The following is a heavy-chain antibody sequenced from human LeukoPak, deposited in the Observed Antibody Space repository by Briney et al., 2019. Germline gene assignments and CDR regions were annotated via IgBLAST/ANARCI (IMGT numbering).Heavy chain of an antibody. Sequence: GASVKVSCKTSGYSFTDYYMHWVRQAPGQGLEWMGWINPNSGGTNSAQKFQGRVTMTRDTSITTVYMEVRWLTSDDTAVYYCARAVRLHGGPYLIGPWGQGTLVTVSS. D-gene: IGHD2-21*01. J-gene: IGHJ5*02. V-gene: IGHV1-2*02. CDR3: ARAVRLHGGPYLIGP. CDR2: INPNSGGT. CDR1: GYSFTDYY.